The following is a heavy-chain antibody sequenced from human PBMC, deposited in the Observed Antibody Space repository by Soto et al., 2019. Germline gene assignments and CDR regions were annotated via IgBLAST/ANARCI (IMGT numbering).Heavy chain of an antibody. D-gene: IGHD3-22*01. CDR3: ARGLYYYDSRGYWGY. Sequence: GGSLRLSCAASGFTFSSYSMNWVRQAPGKGLEWVSYISSGHSTIYYADSVKGRFTISRDNAKNSLYLQMNSLRDEDTAVYYWARGLYYYDSRGYWGYWGQGTLVTVSS. V-gene: IGHV3-48*02. CDR1: GFTFSSYS. J-gene: IGHJ4*02. CDR2: ISSGHSTI.